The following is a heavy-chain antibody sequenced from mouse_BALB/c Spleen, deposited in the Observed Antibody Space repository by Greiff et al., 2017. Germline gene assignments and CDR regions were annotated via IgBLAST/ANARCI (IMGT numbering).Heavy chain of an antibody. D-gene: IGHD1-1*01. V-gene: IGHV5-17*02. J-gene: IGHJ2*01. CDR1: GFTFSSFG. CDR3: ARGGYYYGSSLDY. Sequence: EVKLVESGGGLVQPGGSRKLSCAASGFTFSSFGMHWVRQAPEKGLEWVAYISSGSSTIYYADTVKGRFTISRDNPKNTLFLQMTSLRSEDTAMYYCARGGYYYGSSLDYWGQGTTLTVSS. CDR2: ISSGSSTI.